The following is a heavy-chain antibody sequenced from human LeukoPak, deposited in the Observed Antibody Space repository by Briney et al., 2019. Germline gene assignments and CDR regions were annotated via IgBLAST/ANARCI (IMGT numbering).Heavy chain of an antibody. CDR1: GGSISSSSYY. J-gene: IGHJ4*02. CDR2: IYYSGST. D-gene: IGHD6-19*01. CDR3: ARLIAVAASDY. V-gene: IGHV4-39*01. Sequence: SETLSLTCTVSGGSISSSSYYWGWIRQPPGKGLEWIGSIYYSGSTYYNPSLKSRVTISVDTSKNQFPLKLSSVTAADTAVYYCARLIAVAASDYWGQGTLVTVSS.